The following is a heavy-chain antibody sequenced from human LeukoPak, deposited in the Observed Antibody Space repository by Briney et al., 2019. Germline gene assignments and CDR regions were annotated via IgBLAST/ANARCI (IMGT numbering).Heavy chain of an antibody. CDR1: GFTFSSYW. CDR2: IKQDGSEK. Sequence: QPGGSLRLSCAASGFTFSSYWMSWVRQAPGKGLEWVANIKQDGSEKYYVDSVKGRFTISRDNAKNSLYLQMNSLRAEDTAVYYCARPRVGATTHDAFDIWGQGTMVTVSS. D-gene: IGHD1-26*01. CDR3: ARPRVGATTHDAFDI. J-gene: IGHJ3*02. V-gene: IGHV3-7*01.